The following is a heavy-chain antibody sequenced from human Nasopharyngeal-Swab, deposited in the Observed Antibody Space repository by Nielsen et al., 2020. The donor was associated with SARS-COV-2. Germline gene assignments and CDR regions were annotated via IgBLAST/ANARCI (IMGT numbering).Heavy chain of an antibody. CDR3: AKGGVMITFGGITVPREYYYMDV. D-gene: IGHD3-16*02. J-gene: IGHJ6*03. Sequence: VRQAPGKGLEWVSGISGSGGSTYYADSVKGRFTISRDNSKNTLYLQMNSLRAADTAVYYCAKGGVMITFGGITVPREYYYMDVWGKGTTVTVSS. CDR2: ISGSGGST. V-gene: IGHV3-23*01.